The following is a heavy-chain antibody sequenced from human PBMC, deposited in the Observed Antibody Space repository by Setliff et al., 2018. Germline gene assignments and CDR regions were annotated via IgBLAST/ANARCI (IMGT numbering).Heavy chain of an antibody. CDR1: GGSFSGYY. CDR3: VRDRWKVIVNRGDDAFDR. CDR2: INHSGST. D-gene: IGHD3-22*01. Sequence: SETLSLTCAVYGGSFSGYYWSWIRHPPGKGLEWIGEINHSGSTNYNPSLKSRVTITVDTPKYQCSLKLSSVTAEDTAVYYCVRDRWKVIVNRGDDAFDRWGQGAMVTVSS. J-gene: IGHJ3*01. V-gene: IGHV4-34*01.